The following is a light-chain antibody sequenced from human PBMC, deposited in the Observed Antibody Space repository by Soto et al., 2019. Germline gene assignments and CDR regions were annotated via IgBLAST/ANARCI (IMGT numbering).Light chain of an antibody. Sequence: DIQMTQSPSTLSASVGDRVIITCRASQSITTWLAWYQQKPGKAPNLLIYKASTLKSGVPLRCSGSGSGTEFTLTISSLQPDDFATYYCQQYDNDSWTFGQGTKVEIK. J-gene: IGKJ1*01. CDR3: QQYDNDSWT. CDR1: QSITTW. V-gene: IGKV1-5*03. CDR2: KAS.